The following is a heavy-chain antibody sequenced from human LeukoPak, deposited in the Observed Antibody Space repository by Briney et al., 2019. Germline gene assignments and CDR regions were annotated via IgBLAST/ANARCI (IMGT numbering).Heavy chain of an antibody. V-gene: IGHV4-34*01. CDR1: GGSFSGYY. D-gene: IGHD3-3*01. CDR2: INHSGST. CDR3: ASGTYYDFWSGYGNWFDP. J-gene: IGHJ5*02. Sequence: SETLSVTCAVYGGSFSGYYWSWIRQPPGKGLEWIGEINHSGSTNYNPSLKSRVTISVDTSKNQFSLKLSSVTAADTAVYYCASGTYYDFWSGYGNWFDPWGQGTLVTVSS.